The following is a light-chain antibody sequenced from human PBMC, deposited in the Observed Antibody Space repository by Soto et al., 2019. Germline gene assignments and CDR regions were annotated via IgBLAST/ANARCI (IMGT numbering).Light chain of an antibody. V-gene: IGKV1-39*01. Sequence: IQIPHSLSSLSASVPARVTITRRESQSISISLNWYQLKPGKAPNLLMYGASYLKSGVPTRFSGSGSGTDFTLTISSLQPEDFATYYCQQTDTTPEITFGQGARLEIK. CDR3: QQTDTTPEIT. CDR2: GAS. J-gene: IGKJ5*01. CDR1: QSISIS.